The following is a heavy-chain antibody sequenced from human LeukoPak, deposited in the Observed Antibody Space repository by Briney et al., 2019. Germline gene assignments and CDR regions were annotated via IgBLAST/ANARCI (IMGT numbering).Heavy chain of an antibody. D-gene: IGHD5-18*01. CDR2: INHSGST. CDR3: ARGRGYSSWYYFDY. CDR1: GGSFSGYY. Sequence: SETLSLTCTVYGGSFSGYYWSWIRQPPGKGLEWIGEINHSGSTNYNPSLKSRVTISVDTSKNQFSLKLSSVTAADTAVYYCARGRGYSSWYYFDYWGQGTLVTVSS. J-gene: IGHJ4*02. V-gene: IGHV4-34*01.